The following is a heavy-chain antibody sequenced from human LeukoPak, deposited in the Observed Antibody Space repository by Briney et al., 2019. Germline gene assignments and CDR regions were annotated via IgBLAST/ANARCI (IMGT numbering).Heavy chain of an antibody. CDR1: GGTFSSYA. CDR2: IIPIFGTA. CDR3: ARGAPRGEGLENDFWSGYSTYYYYYGMDV. Sequence: ASVKVSCKASGGTFSSYAISWVRQAPGQGLEWMGGIIPIFGTANYAQKFQGRVMITADESTSTAYMGLSSLRSEDTAVYYCARGAPRGEGLENDFWSGYSTYYYYYGMDVWGQGTTVTVSS. D-gene: IGHD3-3*01. J-gene: IGHJ6*02. V-gene: IGHV1-69*13.